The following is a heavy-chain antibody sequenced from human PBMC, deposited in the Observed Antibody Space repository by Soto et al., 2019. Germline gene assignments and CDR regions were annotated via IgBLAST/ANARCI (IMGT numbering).Heavy chain of an antibody. CDR1: GFTFSSYA. V-gene: IGHV3-30-3*01. J-gene: IGHJ4*02. D-gene: IGHD6-13*01. Sequence: QVQLVESGGGVVRPGRSLRLSCAASGFTFSSYAMHWVRQAPGKGLEWVAFLSFDGNNRDYADSVKGRFTISRDNSKNTLYLQMNSLRPDDAAVYYCARGSSSSWSRYYFDYWGQGTLVTVSS. CDR2: LSFDGNNR. CDR3: ARGSSSSWSRYYFDY.